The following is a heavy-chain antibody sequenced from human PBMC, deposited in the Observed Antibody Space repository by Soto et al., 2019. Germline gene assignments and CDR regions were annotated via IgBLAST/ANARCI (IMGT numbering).Heavy chain of an antibody. CDR2: IYFGGNT. D-gene: IGHD2-15*01. J-gene: IGHJ5*02. Sequence: PSETLSLTCTVSGVSINNSDFLWGWVRQPPGKALEWIGSIYFGGNTYYNPSLKSRVTISVDTSKNQFSLKLSSVTAADTAVYYCARVYCSGGSCSERRLGWFDPWGQGTLVTVSS. CDR1: GVSINNSDFL. V-gene: IGHV4-39*01. CDR3: ARVYCSGGSCSERRLGWFDP.